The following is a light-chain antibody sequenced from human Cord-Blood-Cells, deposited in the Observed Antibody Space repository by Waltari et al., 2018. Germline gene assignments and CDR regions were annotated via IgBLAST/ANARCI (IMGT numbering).Light chain of an antibody. CDR3: NSRDSSGNHLV. J-gene: IGLJ3*02. CDR1: ILRRHD. V-gene: IGLV3-19*01. CDR2: GKN. Sequence: SSELTQDPAVSVALCQTVRITCHGDILRRHDASWYQQKPGQAPVLVIYGKNNRPSGIPDRFSGSSSGNTASLTITGAQAEDEADYYCNSRDSSGNHLVFGGGTKLTVL.